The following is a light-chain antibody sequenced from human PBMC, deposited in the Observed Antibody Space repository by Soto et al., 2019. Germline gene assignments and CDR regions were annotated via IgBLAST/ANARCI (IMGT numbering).Light chain of an antibody. CDR1: QSVSSN. V-gene: IGKV3D-15*01. CDR2: GAS. CDR3: QQYAGT. J-gene: IGKJ3*01. Sequence: EIVMTQSPATLSASPGERATLSCRASQSVSSNLAWYQQKPGQAPRLLIYGASTRATGIPARFSGSGSGTEFTLTISSLQSEDFAVYYCQQYAGTFGPGTKVDIK.